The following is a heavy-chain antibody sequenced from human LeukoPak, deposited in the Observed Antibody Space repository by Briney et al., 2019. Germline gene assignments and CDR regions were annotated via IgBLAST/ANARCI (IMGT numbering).Heavy chain of an antibody. J-gene: IGHJ6*03. CDR1: GYTFTSDG. CDR3: ARGGGAAADYSYYYMDV. D-gene: IGHD6-13*01. Sequence: ASVKLSCKASGYTFTSDGITWGRQAPGPGLEWMGWISAYNGNTKYAQKLQGRVTMTTDPSTSTAYMELRSRRSDDTAVYYWARGGGAAADYSYYYMDVWGKGTTVTVSS. CDR2: ISAYNGNT. V-gene: IGHV1-18*01.